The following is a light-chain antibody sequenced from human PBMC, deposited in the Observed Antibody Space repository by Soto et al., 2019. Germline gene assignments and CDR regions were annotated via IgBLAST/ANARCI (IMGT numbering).Light chain of an antibody. V-gene: IGLV2-14*01. Sequence: QSVLTQPASVSGSAGQSITISCTGTSSDVGLYDYASWYQQHPGKAPQLMIYAVSNRPSGVSNRFSASKSGNTASLFISGLQAEDEADYYCSSYTSDSSYVFGSGTNVTV. CDR1: SSDVGLYDY. CDR2: AVS. CDR3: SSYTSDSSYV. J-gene: IGLJ1*01.